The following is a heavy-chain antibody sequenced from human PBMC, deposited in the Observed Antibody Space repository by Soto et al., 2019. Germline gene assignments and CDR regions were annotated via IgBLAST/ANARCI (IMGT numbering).Heavy chain of an antibody. CDR1: GGSLTSGTYS. Sequence: QLQLRESGSRLVKPSQTLSLTCAVSGGSLTSGTYSWNWIRQPPGKGLEWIGYIFPSGTTYYNPSLKSRVSIATDVSKHQFSLNLRSLTAAATPVSDCARGREFDSWGQGTLVTVSS. J-gene: IGHJ4*02. V-gene: IGHV4-30-2*01. CDR3: ARGREFDS. CDR2: IFPSGTT.